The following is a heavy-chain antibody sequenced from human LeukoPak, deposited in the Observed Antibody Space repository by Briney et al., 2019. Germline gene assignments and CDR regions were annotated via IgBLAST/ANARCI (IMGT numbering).Heavy chain of an antibody. CDR3: ARGGYSSSWGADDAFDI. D-gene: IGHD6-13*01. J-gene: IGHJ3*02. CDR1: GFTFSSYE. Sequence: PGGSLRLSCVGSGFTFSSYEMNWVRQAPGKGLEWVSYISNSETTMNYVDSVKGRFTISRDNAKNSLYLQMNSLRAEDTAVYYCARGGYSSSWGADDAFDIWGQGTMVTVSS. V-gene: IGHV3-48*03. CDR2: ISNSETTM.